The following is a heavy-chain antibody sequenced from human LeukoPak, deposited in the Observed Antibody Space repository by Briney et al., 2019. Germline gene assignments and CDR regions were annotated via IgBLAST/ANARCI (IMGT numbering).Heavy chain of an antibody. CDR1: GGSISSSSYY. V-gene: IGHV4-39*07. J-gene: IGHJ4*02. CDR2: IYYSGST. CDR3: ARSGSRPGYCSGGSCYPGEY. D-gene: IGHD2-15*01. Sequence: PSETLSLTCTVSGGSISSSSYYWGWIRQPPGKGLEWIGSIYYSGSTNYNPSLKSRVTISVDTSKNQFSLKLSSVTAADTAVYYCARSGSRPGYCSGGSCYPGEYWGQGTLVTVSS.